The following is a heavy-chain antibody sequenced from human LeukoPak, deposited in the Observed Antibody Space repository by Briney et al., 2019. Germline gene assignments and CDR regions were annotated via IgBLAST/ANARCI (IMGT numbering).Heavy chain of an antibody. CDR3: AFKGYGSSTSCQNNWFDP. J-gene: IGHJ5*02. CDR1: GGTFSSYA. CDR2: IIPIFGTA. Sequence: GASVKVSCKASGGTFSSYAISWVRQAPGQGLEWMGGIIPIFGTANYAQKFQGRVTITTDESTSTAYMELSSLRSEDTAVYYCAFKGYGSSTSCQNNWFDPWGQGTLVTVSS. V-gene: IGHV1-69*05. D-gene: IGHD2-2*01.